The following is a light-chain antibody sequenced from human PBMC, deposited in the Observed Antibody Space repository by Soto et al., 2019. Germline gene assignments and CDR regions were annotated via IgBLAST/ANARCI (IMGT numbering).Light chain of an antibody. Sequence: QSVLTQPASVSGSPGQSITISCTGTSSDVGDYNYVSWYQQHPGKAPKLLIYEVVNRLSGVSSRFSGSKSGNTASLTISGLQAEDEADYYCSSYTSSITLIFGGGTKLTVL. CDR1: SSDVGDYNY. V-gene: IGLV2-14*01. J-gene: IGLJ2*01. CDR3: SSYTSSITLI. CDR2: EVV.